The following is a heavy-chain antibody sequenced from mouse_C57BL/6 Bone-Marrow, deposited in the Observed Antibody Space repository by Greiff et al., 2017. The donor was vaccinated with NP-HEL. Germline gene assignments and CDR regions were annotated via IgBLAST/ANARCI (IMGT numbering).Heavy chain of an antibody. J-gene: IGHJ1*03. CDR2: INPSNGGT. Sequence: QVQLQQPGTELVKPGTSVKLSCKSSGYTFTSYWMHWVKQRPGQGLEWIGNINPSNGGTNYNEKFKSKATLTVDKSASTAYMQLSSLTSDDSAVYYCARVGRWLRRGDWYFDVWDTGTTVTVSS. V-gene: IGHV1-53*01. CDR1: GYTFTSYW. D-gene: IGHD2-2*01. CDR3: ARVGRWLRRGDWYFDV.